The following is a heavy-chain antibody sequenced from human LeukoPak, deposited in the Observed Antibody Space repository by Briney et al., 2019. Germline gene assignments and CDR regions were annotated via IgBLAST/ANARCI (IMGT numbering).Heavy chain of an antibody. J-gene: IGHJ4*02. D-gene: IGHD6-25*01. Sequence: GGSLRLSCAASGFIFTSHWMFWVRQVPGKGLVWVSRINGDGSRREYADSVKGRFTISRDNAKNTLYLQMNSLRLEDTAVYYCARENLAAAADYWGQGTVVTVSS. V-gene: IGHV3-74*01. CDR1: GFIFTSHW. CDR3: ARENLAAAADY. CDR2: INGDGSRR.